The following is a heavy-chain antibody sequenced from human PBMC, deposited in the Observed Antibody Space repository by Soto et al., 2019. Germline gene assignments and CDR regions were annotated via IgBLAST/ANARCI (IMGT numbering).Heavy chain of an antibody. J-gene: IGHJ4*02. CDR3: ARDRDYYDRSGYLAY. Sequence: SENPSLTCTVSGGSIGSYYWSWVGQRPGKGLEWIGYIYYSGSTNYNPSLKSRVTISVDTSKNQFSLKLSSVTAADTAVYYCARDRDYYDRSGYLAYWGQRTLVTVSS. V-gene: IGHV4-59*01. CDR1: GGSIGSYY. CDR2: IYYSGST. D-gene: IGHD3-22*01.